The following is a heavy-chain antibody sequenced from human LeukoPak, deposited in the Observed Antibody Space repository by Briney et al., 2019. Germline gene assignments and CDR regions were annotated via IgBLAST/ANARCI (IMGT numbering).Heavy chain of an antibody. D-gene: IGHD2-2*01. CDR3: AKEGQLVVPAGRPYYYYYGMDV. Sequence: PGRSLRLSCAASGFTFDDYAMHWVRQAPGKGLEWVSGISWNSGSIGYADSVKGRFTISRDNAKNSLYLQMNSLRAEDTALYYCAKEGQLVVPAGRPYYYYYGMDVWGQGTTVTVSS. CDR1: GFTFDDYA. V-gene: IGHV3-9*01. J-gene: IGHJ6*02. CDR2: ISWNSGSI.